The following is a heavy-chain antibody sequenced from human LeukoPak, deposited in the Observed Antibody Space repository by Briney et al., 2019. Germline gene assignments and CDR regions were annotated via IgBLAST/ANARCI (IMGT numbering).Heavy chain of an antibody. D-gene: IGHD1-26*01. CDR1: GYTFTGYY. Sequence: ASVKVSCKASGYTFTGYYMHWVRQAPGQGLEWMGWINPNNGGTNYAQKFQGRVTMTRDTSISTAYMELSRLRSDDTAVYYCARDLLYSGSGGYWGQGTLVTVSS. V-gene: IGHV1-2*02. J-gene: IGHJ4*02. CDR3: ARDLLYSGSGGY. CDR2: INPNNGGT.